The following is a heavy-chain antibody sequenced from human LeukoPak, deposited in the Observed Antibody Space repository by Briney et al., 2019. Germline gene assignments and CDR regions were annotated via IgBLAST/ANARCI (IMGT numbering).Heavy chain of an antibody. CDR3: VRAAMPYIINGRRFDY. V-gene: IGHV3-13*04. D-gene: IGHD2-2*01. J-gene: IGHJ4*02. Sequence: PGESLRLSCAASGVTSSAYDMHWVRQITGGGLEWVSTSGTVGDTFYSDSVKGRFTISRENAKNSVHLQMNSLRVEGSAIYFCVRAAMPYIINGRRFDYWGQGTLVTVSS. CDR2: SGTVGDT. CDR1: GVTSSAYD.